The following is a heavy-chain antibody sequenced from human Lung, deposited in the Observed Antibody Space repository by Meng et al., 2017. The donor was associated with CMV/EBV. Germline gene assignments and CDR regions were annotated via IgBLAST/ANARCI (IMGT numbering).Heavy chain of an antibody. CDR1: GFPVSINY. CDR2: IYSDTST. V-gene: IGHV3-66*02. Sequence: SCTASGFPVSINYMNWVRQAPGKGLEWVSFIYSDTSTYYGDSVKGRFTISRDNSKNTVHLQMNSLRTEDTAIYYCARDGMRFSFDIWGQGTMVTVSS. J-gene: IGHJ3*02. CDR3: ARDGMRFSFDI. D-gene: IGHD3-3*01.